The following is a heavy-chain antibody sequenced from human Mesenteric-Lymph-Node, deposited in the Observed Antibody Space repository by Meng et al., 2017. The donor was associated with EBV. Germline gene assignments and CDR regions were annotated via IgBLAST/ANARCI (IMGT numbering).Heavy chain of an antibody. V-gene: IGHV4-4*02. Sequence: QVRVQESGQGLVKPSGTLSLTCAVSGGSISSSNWWSWVRQPPGKGLEWIGEIYHSGSTNYNPSLKSRVTISVDKSKNQFSLKLSSVTAADTAVYYCARTYYYDSSANFDYWGQGTLVTVSS. CDR1: GGSISSSNW. CDR2: IYHSGST. J-gene: IGHJ4*02. CDR3: ARTYYYDSSANFDY. D-gene: IGHD3-22*01.